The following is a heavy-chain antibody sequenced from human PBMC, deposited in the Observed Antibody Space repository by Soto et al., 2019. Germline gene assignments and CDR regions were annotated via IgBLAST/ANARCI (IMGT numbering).Heavy chain of an antibody. D-gene: IGHD6-19*01. CDR3: ARDQEGKAVAGTFDY. CDR2: IWHDGSNK. CDR1: GFTFSSYG. Sequence: QVHLVESGGGVVQPGRSLRLSCAASGFTFSSYGMHWVRQGPGKGLEWVAVIWHDGSNKYYADSLKGRFTISRDNSKNPLYLQMNSLRVEDTAVYYCARDQEGKAVAGTFDYWGQGTLVTVSS. J-gene: IGHJ4*02. V-gene: IGHV3-33*01.